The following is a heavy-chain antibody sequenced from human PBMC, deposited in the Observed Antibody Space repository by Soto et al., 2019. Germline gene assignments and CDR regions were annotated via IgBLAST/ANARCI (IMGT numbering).Heavy chain of an antibody. D-gene: IGHD3-22*01. V-gene: IGHV1-3*01. CDR1: GYTFTSYA. Sequence: GASVKVSCKASGYTFTSYAMHWVRQAPGQRLEWMGWINAGNGNTKYSQKFQGRVTITRDTSTSAVYMDLSSLSSEDTAVYYCARASSGYYSYFDYWGQGTLVTVSS. J-gene: IGHJ4*02. CDR3: ARASSGYYSYFDY. CDR2: INAGNGNT.